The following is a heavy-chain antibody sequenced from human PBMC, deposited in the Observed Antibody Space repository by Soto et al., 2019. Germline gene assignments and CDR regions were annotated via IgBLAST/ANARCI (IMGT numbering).Heavy chain of an antibody. V-gene: IGHV3-15*01. Sequence: GGSLRLSCAASGFTFSNAWMSWVRQAPGKGLEWVGRIKSKTDGGTTDYAAPVKGRFTISRDDSKNTLYLQMNSLKTEDTAVYYCTEYIVVVPGHPVNDYWGQGTLVTVSS. D-gene: IGHD2-2*01. CDR1: GFTFSNAW. CDR3: TEYIVVVPGHPVNDY. CDR2: IKSKTDGGTT. J-gene: IGHJ4*02.